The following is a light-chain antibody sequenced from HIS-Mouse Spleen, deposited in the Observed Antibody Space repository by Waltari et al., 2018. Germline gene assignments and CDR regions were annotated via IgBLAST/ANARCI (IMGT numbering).Light chain of an antibody. CDR2: EDN. CDR1: SGSIPSHY. J-gene: IGLJ3*02. V-gene: IGLV6-57*04. CDR3: QSYDSSNWV. Sequence: FMLTQPHSVSESPGKTVTISCTRSSGSIPSHYVQWYQQRPGSAPTTVIYEDNQRPSGVPDRFSGSIDSSSNSASLTISGLKTEDEADYYCQSYDSSNWVFGGGTKLTVL.